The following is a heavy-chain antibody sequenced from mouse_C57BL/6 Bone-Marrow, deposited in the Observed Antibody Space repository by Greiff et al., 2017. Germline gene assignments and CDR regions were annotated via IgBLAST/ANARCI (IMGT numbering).Heavy chain of an antibody. CDR2: IDPSDSYT. CDR3: ARGGWLRPCVDFDV. J-gene: IGHJ1*03. CDR1: GYTFTSYW. D-gene: IGHD2-2*01. V-gene: IGHV1-50*01. Sequence: QVQLQQPGAELVKPGASVKLSCKASGYTFTSYWMQWVKQRPGQGLEWIGEIDPSDSYTNYNQKFKGKATLTVDTSSSTAYMQLSSLTSEDSAVXYCARGGWLRPCVDFDVWGTGTTVTVSS.